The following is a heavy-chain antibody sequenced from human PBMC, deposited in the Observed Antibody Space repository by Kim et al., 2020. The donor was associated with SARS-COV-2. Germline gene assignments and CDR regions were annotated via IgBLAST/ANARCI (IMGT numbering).Heavy chain of an antibody. CDR3: TTGDIVVVPAALYYYYGMDV. J-gene: IGHJ6*02. D-gene: IGHD2-2*01. V-gene: IGHV3-15*01. Sequence: RFTISRDDSKNTLYLQMNSLKTEDTAVYYCTTGDIVVVPAALYYYYGMDVWGQGTTVTVSS.